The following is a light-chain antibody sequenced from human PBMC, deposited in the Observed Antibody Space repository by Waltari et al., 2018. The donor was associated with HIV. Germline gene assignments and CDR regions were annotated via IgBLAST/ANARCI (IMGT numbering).Light chain of an antibody. J-gene: IGLJ2*01. Sequence: QSALTQPASVSGSPGQSITISCTGTSSVVGSYNVVSWYQQHPGKAPKLMIYEVSKRPSGVSNRFSGSKSGNTASLTISGLQAEDEADYHCCSYAGSSTYVVFGGGTKLTVL. V-gene: IGLV2-23*02. CDR3: CSYAGSSTYVV. CDR1: SSVVGSYNV. CDR2: EVS.